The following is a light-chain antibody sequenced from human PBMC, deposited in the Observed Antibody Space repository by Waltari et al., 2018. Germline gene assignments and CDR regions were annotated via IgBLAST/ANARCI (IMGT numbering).Light chain of an antibody. J-gene: IGLJ2*01. CDR2: DVT. CDR1: TRHVGGGDY. V-gene: IGLV2-14*03. CDR3: SSYRSSSTLVV. Sequence: QSALTQHASLSGSPRQSLTISCTGTTRHVGGGDYVSWYQQYPGKVPKLLIYDVTNRPSGVSNRFSGSKSCSTASLTISGLQAEDEADYYCSSYRSSSTLVVFGGGTKLIVL.